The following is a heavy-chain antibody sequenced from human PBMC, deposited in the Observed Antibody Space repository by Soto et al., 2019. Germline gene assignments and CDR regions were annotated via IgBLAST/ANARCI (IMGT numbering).Heavy chain of an antibody. V-gene: IGHV4-59*01. D-gene: IGHD3-22*01. J-gene: IGHJ4*02. CDR2: IYYSGST. CDR1: GGSISSYY. Sequence: PSETLSLTCTVSGGSISSYYWSWIRQPPGKGLEWIGYIYYSGSTNYNPSLKSRVTISVDTSKNQFSLKLSSVTAADTAVYYCARATDSSGYYSYYFDYWGQGTLVTVS. CDR3: ARATDSSGYYSYYFDY.